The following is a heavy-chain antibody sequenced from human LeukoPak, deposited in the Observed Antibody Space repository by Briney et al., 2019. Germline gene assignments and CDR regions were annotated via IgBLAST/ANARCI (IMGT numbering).Heavy chain of an antibody. CDR3: ARDQVPAAQDY. V-gene: IGHV4-39*07. J-gene: IGHJ4*02. CDR2: IYYSGST. Sequence: SETLSLTCTVSGASISRSSHYWGWIRQPPGKGLEWIGSIYYSGSTYYNPSLKSRVTISVDTSKNQFSLKLSSVTAADTAVYYCARDQVPAAQDYWGQGTLVTVSS. CDR1: GASISRSSHY. D-gene: IGHD2-2*01.